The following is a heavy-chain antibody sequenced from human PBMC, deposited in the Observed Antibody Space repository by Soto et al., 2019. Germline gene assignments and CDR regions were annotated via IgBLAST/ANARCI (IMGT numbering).Heavy chain of an antibody. V-gene: IGHV3-74*01. Sequence: PGGSLRLSCADSGFSFGSYWMHWVRQGPGKGLVWVARINTDGSSTNYADSVKGRFTISRDNAKNTLYLQMNSLRAEDTAVYYCARSPGGYYIDWGQGTMVTVS. CDR1: GFSFGSYW. J-gene: IGHJ3*01. D-gene: IGHD3-9*01. CDR3: ARSPGGYYID. CDR2: INTDGSST.